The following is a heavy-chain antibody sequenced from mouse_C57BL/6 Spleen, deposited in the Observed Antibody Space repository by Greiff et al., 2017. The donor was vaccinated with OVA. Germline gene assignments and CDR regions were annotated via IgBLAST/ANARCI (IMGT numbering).Heavy chain of an antibody. V-gene: IGHV6-3*01. D-gene: IGHD2-4*01. CDR3: TGEENYDYDEPYYFDY. CDR2: IRLKSDNYAT. J-gene: IGHJ2*01. Sequence: EVKVEESGGGLVQPGGSMKLSCVASGFTFSNYWMNWVRQSPEKGLEWVAQIRLKSDNYATHYAESVKGRFTISRDDSKSSVYLQMNNLRAEDTGIYYCTGEENYDYDEPYYFDYWGQGTTLTVSS. CDR1: GFTFSNYW.